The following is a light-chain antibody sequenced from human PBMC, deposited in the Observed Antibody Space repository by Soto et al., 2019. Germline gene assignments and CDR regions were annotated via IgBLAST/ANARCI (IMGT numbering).Light chain of an antibody. CDR3: SSYTSSSTPYV. CDR2: DVS. Sequence: QSALTQPASVSGSPGQSITISCTGTSSDVGAYNYVSWYQQQPGKVPKLMIYDVSNRPSGASNRFSGSKSGNTASLTISGLQAEDEADYYCSSYTSSSTPYVFGTGTKLTVL. J-gene: IGLJ1*01. CDR1: SSDVGAYNY. V-gene: IGLV2-14*01.